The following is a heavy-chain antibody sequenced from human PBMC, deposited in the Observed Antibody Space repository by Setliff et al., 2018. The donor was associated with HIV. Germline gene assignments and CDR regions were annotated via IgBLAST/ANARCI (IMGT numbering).Heavy chain of an antibody. Sequence: RASVKVSCKASGYTITSYAMNWVRQAPGQGLEWMGWINTNTGNPTYAQGFTGRFVFSLDTSVSTAYLQISSLKAEDTAVYYCARDSPTGAFDIWGQGTMVTVSS. CDR1: GYTITSYA. CDR3: ARDSPTGAFDI. CDR2: INTNTGNP. V-gene: IGHV7-4-1*02. J-gene: IGHJ3*02. D-gene: IGHD4-17*01.